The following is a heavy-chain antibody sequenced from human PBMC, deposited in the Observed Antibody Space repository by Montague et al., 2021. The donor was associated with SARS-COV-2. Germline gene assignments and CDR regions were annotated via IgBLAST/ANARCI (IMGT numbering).Heavy chain of an antibody. J-gene: IGHJ4*02. V-gene: IGHV4-34*01. D-gene: IGHD3-22*01. Sequence: SQTLSLTCAVYGGSFSDNYWSWIRKPPGKGLEWIGEINHRGTSNYNPSLKSRVSISVDTSKNQFSLYLGSVTAADTAVYYCARGRQHFNMIVVVMTGGEYYFDCWGQGTLVTVSS. CDR2: INHRGTS. CDR1: GGSFSDNY. CDR3: ARGRQHFNMIVVVMTGGEYYFDC.